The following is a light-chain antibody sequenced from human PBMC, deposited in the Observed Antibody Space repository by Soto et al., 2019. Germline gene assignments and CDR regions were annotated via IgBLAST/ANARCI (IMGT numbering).Light chain of an antibody. CDR2: GAT. CDR1: QSVSSSY. J-gene: IGKJ1*01. Sequence: EIVLTQSPGTLSLSPGERATLSCRASQSVSSSYLAWYQQTPGPAPRLLISGATSRATGIPDRFSGSGSGTDFTITISRLEPEDFALYYCQQYGSSRTFGQGTKVEIK. V-gene: IGKV3-20*01. CDR3: QQYGSSRT.